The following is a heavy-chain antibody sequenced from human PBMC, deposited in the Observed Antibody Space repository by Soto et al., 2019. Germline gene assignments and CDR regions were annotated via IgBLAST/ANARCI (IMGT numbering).Heavy chain of an antibody. CDR1: GFTFSSYS. CDR2: ISSSSSYI. V-gene: IGHV3-21*01. J-gene: IGHJ6*02. CDR3: ARDGIAAADPYYYYGMDV. D-gene: IGHD6-13*01. Sequence: PGGSLRLSCAASGFTFSSYSMNWVRQAPGKGLEWVSSISSSSSYIYYADSVKGRFTISRDNAKNSLYLQMNSLRAEDTAVYYCARDGIAAADPYYYYGMDVWGQGTTVTVSS.